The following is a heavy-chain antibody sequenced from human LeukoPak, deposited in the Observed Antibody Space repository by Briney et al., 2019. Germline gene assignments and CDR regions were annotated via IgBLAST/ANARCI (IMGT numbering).Heavy chain of an antibody. CDR3: AMGYCSGGSCYAFDY. D-gene: IGHD2-15*01. Sequence: GGSLRLSCAASGFTFSSYAMSWVRQAPGKGLEWVSAISGSGGSTYYADSVKGRFTISRDNSKNTLYPQMNSLRAEDTAVYYCAMGYCSGGSCYAFDYWGQGTLVTVSS. CDR1: GFTFSSYA. J-gene: IGHJ4*02. V-gene: IGHV3-23*01. CDR2: ISGSGGST.